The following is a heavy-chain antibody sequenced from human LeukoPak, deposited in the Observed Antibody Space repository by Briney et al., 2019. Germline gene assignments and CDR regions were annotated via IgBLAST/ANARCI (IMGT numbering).Heavy chain of an antibody. V-gene: IGHV1-8*01. Sequence: ASVKVSCKASGYTFTSYDINWVRQATGQGLEWMGWMNPNSGNTGYAQKFQGRVTMTRNTSISTAYMELSSLRSEDTAVYYCASHMVRGVNVFDYWGQGTLVTVSS. CDR2: MNPNSGNT. CDR1: GYTFTSYD. D-gene: IGHD3-10*01. J-gene: IGHJ4*02. CDR3: ASHMVRGVNVFDY.